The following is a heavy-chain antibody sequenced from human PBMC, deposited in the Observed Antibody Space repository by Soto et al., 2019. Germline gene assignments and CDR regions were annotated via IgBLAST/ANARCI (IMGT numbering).Heavy chain of an antibody. CDR2: ISAYNGNA. CDR1: GYTFTSYG. CDR3: ARAGCSGGSCYPVYYFDY. D-gene: IGHD2-15*01. V-gene: IGHV1-18*01. J-gene: IGHJ4*02. Sequence: GASVKVSCKASGYTFTSYGISWVRQAPGQGLEWMGWISAYNGNANYAQKLQGRVTMTTDTSTSTAYMELRSLRSDDTAVYYCARAGCSGGSCYPVYYFDYWGQGTLVTVSS.